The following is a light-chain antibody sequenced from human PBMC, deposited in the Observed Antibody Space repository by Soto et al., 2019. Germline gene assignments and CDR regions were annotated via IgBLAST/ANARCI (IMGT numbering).Light chain of an antibody. Sequence: QSVLTQPASVSEYPGKSMTISCTGTNSDVGGYNYVSWYQHHPGKAPKLMIFEVSRRPSGVSNRFSGSKSGNTASLTISGLQTEDEADYYCSSYTSRSIYVFGTGTKVTVL. V-gene: IGLV2-14*01. CDR3: SSYTSRSIYV. J-gene: IGLJ1*01. CDR1: NSDVGGYNY. CDR2: EVS.